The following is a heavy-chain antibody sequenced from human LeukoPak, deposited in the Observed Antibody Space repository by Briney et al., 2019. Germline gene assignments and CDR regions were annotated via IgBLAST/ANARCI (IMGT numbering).Heavy chain of an antibody. CDR1: GYTFTSYW. V-gene: IGHV5-51*01. D-gene: IGHD1-1*01. J-gene: IGHJ4*02. CDR2: IYPGDSDT. Sequence: GASVKVSCKASGYTFTSYWIGWVRQMPGKGLEWMGIIYPGDSDTRYSPSFEGQVTLSADKSISTAYLQWSSLKASDTAMYYCAKFTSGHLDYWGQGTLVIVSS. CDR3: AKFTSGHLDY.